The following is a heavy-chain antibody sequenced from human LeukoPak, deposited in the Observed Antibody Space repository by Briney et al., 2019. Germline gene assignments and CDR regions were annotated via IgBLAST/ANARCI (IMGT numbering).Heavy chain of an antibody. CDR1: GFTFSSYA. CDR2: ISSNGGST. Sequence: GGSLRFSCSASGFTFSSYAMHWVRQAPGKGLEYVSAISSNGGSTYYADSVEGRFTISRDNSKNTLYLQMSSLRAEDTAVYYCVKAYYYDSSGFDMGFDYWGQGTLVTVSS. J-gene: IGHJ4*02. D-gene: IGHD3-22*01. V-gene: IGHV3-64D*06. CDR3: VKAYYYDSSGFDMGFDY.